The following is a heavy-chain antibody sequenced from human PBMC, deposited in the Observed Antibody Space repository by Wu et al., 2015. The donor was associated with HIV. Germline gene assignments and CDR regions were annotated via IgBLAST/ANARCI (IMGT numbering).Heavy chain of an antibody. V-gene: IGHV1-69*13. CDR3: ARSIFGRDCSSTSCYRAWFDP. CDR1: GGTFSSYA. D-gene: IGHD2-2*01. Sequence: QVQLVQSGAEVKKPGSSVKVSCKASGGTFSSYAISWVRQAPGQGLEWMGRIIPIFGTANYAQKFQGRVTITADESTSTAYMELSSLRSEDTAVYYCARSIFGRDCSSTSCYRAWFDPGAREPWSPSPQ. J-gene: IGHJ5*02. CDR2: IIPIFGTA.